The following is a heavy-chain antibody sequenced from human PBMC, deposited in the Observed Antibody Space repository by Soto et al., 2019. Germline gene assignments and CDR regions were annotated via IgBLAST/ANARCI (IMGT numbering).Heavy chain of an antibody. CDR1: GFICSSYD. J-gene: IGHJ3*02. V-gene: IGHV3-23*01. CDR3: AKATATGGGAFEI. D-gene: IGHD2-8*02. CDR2: ILVGGST. Sequence: GGSLRLSCAVSGFICSSYDMSWVRQAPGKGLEWVSTILVGGSTHYEDSVTGRFTISRDTSRNTVYLQMNSLTAGDTAFYYCAKATATGGGAFEIYGQGAMVTVSS.